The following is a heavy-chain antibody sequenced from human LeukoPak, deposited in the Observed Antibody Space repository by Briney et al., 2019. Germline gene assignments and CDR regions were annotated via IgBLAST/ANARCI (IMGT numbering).Heavy chain of an antibody. V-gene: IGHV3-30-3*01. CDR3: ARESDSRGSYRPTNFDY. CDR1: GFTFSSYA. Sequence: PGGSLRLSCAASGFTFSSYAVYWVRQAPGKGLEWVALISYDATNKYYADSVKGRFTISRDNSKNTLYLQMNSLRAGDTAVYYCARESDSRGSYRPTNFDYWGQGTLVTVSS. CDR2: ISYDATNK. D-gene: IGHD3-16*02. J-gene: IGHJ4*02.